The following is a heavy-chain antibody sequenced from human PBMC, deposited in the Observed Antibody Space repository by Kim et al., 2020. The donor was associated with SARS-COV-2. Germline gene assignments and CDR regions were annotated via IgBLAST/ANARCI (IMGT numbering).Heavy chain of an antibody. Sequence: GGSLRLSCAASGFAFSSYAMSWVRRAPGKGLEWVSAISGRGGSTYYADSVKGRFTVSRDNSKNTLFLQMNSLRAEDTAVYYCTKKTLPGSRDYFDYWGQGTLVTVSS. CDR2: ISGRGGST. J-gene: IGHJ4*02. CDR1: GFAFSSYA. CDR3: TKKTLPGSRDYFDY. V-gene: IGHV3-23*01. D-gene: IGHD2-15*01.